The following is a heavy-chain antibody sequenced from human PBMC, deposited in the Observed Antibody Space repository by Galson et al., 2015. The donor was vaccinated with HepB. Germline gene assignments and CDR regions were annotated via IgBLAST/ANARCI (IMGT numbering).Heavy chain of an antibody. CDR1: GYTFTDYY. D-gene: IGHD3-3*01. CDR2: INPSNYST. V-gene: IGHV1-46*01. CDR3: ARAPRHITICGGEYNLDY. J-gene: IGHJ4*02. Sequence: SVKVSCKASGYTFTDYYMHWVRQAPGQGLEWMGIINPSNYSTSYAQKFQGRFTMTKDTSTSIVYMELSSLRSEDTAVYYCARAPRHITICGGEYNLDYWGQGTLVTVSS.